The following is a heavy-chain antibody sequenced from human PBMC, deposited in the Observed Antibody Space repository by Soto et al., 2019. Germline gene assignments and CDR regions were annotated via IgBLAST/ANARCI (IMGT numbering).Heavy chain of an antibody. CDR1: GFSVTANY. Sequence: EVQVVESGGGLIQPGGSLRLSCEGSGFSVTANYMSWVRQAPGKGLEWVSVIYSGGSTYYIDSVKGRFSISRDISKNTLYLQMNSLRVEDTAVYYCHGYGYWGQVTLVTVSS. CDR3: HGYGY. J-gene: IGHJ4*02. CDR2: IYSGGST. D-gene: IGHD5-12*01. V-gene: IGHV3-53*01.